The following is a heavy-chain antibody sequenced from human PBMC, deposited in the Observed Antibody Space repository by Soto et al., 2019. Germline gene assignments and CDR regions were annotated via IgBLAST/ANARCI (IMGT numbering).Heavy chain of an antibody. J-gene: IGHJ4*02. Sequence: QVQLVESGGGVVQPGSSLRLSCAASGVTFSSYGMHWVRQAPGKGLEWVAVISYAGSNKYYADSVKGRFTISRDNSKNTLYLQINSLRAEDTAVYYCAKSQPRKWLVHGHIDYWGQGTLVTVSS. V-gene: IGHV3-30*18. CDR2: ISYAGSNK. D-gene: IGHD6-19*01. CDR1: GVTFSSYG. CDR3: AKSQPRKWLVHGHIDY.